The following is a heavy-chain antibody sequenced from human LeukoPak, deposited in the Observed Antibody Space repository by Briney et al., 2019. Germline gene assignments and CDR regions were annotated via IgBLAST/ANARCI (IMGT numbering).Heavy chain of an antibody. CDR2: IKSKTEGGTT. D-gene: IGHD5-12*01. Sequence: GGSLRLSCAASGFTFSNAWMSWVRQAPGKGLEWVGRIKSKTEGGTTDYAAPVKGRFTISRDDSKNTVYLQMNSLETEDTAVYYCTKRRGFSGYGNFDYWGQGTLVSVSS. CDR3: TKRRGFSGYGNFDY. V-gene: IGHV3-15*01. J-gene: IGHJ4*02. CDR1: GFTFSNAW.